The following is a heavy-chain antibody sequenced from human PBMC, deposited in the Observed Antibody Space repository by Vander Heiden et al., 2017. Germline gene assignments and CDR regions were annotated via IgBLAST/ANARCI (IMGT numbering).Heavy chain of an antibody. J-gene: IGHJ4*02. CDR2: ICGGGECP. D-gene: IGHD2-8*01. CDR1: AFSFNSYA. Sequence: EVQVLESGGGLGQTGGSLRLSCAASAFSFNSYAMNGHRQARGKGLEWVASICGGGECPYYADSVKGRFTVSRDNSKNTLYLQMDSLRVEDTAVYYCAKDRMGFYQAEDYWGQGTLVTVSS. V-gene: IGHV3-23*01. CDR3: AKDRMGFYQAEDY.